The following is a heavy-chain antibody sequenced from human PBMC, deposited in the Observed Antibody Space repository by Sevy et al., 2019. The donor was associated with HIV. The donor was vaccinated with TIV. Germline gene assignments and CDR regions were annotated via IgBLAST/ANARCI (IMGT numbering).Heavy chain of an antibody. D-gene: IGHD3-10*01. V-gene: IGHV1-18*01. Sequence: ASVKVSCKASSYTFTNYGINWVRQAPGQGLEWMGWISAYNGNTNYAQKLQGRVTMTTDTSTTTAYMELRSLRSDDTALYFCARESFGITTSLDVWGQGTTVTVSS. CDR3: ARESFGITTSLDV. CDR1: SYTFTNYG. J-gene: IGHJ6*02. CDR2: ISAYNGNT.